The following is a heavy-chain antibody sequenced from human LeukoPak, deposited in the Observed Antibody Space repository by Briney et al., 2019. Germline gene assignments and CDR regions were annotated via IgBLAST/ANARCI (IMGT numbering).Heavy chain of an antibody. CDR2: IYYSGST. J-gene: IGHJ4*02. D-gene: IGHD3-22*01. Sequence: SQTLSLTCTVSGSSISSGGYYWSWIRQHPGKGLEWIGYIYYSGSTYYNPSLKSRVTISVDTSKNQFSLKLSSVTAADTAVYYCARRARIDSSGYIIDYWGQGTLVTVSS. CDR3: ARRARIDSSGYIIDY. V-gene: IGHV4-31*03. CDR1: GSSISSGGYY.